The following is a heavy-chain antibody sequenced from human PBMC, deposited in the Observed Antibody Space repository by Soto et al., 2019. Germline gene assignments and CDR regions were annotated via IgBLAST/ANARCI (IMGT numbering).Heavy chain of an antibody. D-gene: IGHD4-17*01. CDR2: VDPNGGGS. V-gene: IGHV1-2*04. CDR1: GYSFTDYK. J-gene: IGHJ4*02. Sequence: PSVKGSCKTSGYSFTDYKLHWVRQAPGQGLEWMGWVDPNGGGSNSAQKFQGSVTMTWDTSITTAYLDLTRLTTNDTATYFCATWVDYGDFEGFDFWGQGTLVTVSS. CDR3: ATWVDYGDFEGFDF.